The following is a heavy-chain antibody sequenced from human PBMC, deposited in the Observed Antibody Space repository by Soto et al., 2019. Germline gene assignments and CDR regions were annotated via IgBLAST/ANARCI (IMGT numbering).Heavy chain of an antibody. V-gene: IGHV3-9*01. J-gene: IGHJ6*02. D-gene: IGHD3-16*01. CDR1: GFIFDDYA. Sequence: EMQLVESGGGLVQPGMSLRLSCAASGFIFDDYAMYWVRQVPGKGLEWVSGISWNSGRIGYADSVKGRFTISRDNAKNSLYLQMNSLRPEDTALYYCTKARLWGGDGYNSYYYNAMDVWGQGTTVTVSS. CDR2: ISWNSGRI. CDR3: TKARLWGGDGYNSYYYNAMDV.